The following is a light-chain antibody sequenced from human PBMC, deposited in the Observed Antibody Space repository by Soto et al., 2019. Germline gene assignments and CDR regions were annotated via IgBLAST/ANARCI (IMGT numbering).Light chain of an antibody. Sequence: DIQMTQSPSTLSASVGDRVTISCRASQTINNWLGWLQQKPGKAPKLLIYKVSTLESGVPSRFSGSGAGTEFTLTIDGLQTDDFATYFCQQYNNYPWTFGQGTRVEIK. CDR1: QTINNW. V-gene: IGKV1-5*03. J-gene: IGKJ1*01. CDR3: QQYNNYPWT. CDR2: KVS.